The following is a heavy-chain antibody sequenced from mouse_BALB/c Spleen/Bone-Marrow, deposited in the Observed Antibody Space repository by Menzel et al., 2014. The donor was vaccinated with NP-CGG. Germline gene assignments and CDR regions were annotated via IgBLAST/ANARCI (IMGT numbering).Heavy chain of an antibody. CDR3: ARGTPYAMDY. CDR2: IDPANGNT. J-gene: IGHJ4*01. Sequence: DVKLQESGAELVKPGASVKLSCTASGFNIXDTYMHWVKQRPEQGLEWIGRIDPANGNTKYDPKFQGKATITADTSSNTAYLQLSSLTSEDTAVYYCARGTPYAMDYWGQGTSVTVSS. V-gene: IGHV14-3*02. D-gene: IGHD2-14*01. CDR1: GFNIXDTY.